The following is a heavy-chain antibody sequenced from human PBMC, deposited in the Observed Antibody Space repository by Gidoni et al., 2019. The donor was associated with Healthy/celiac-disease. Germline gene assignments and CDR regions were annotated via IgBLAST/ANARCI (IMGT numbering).Heavy chain of an antibody. Sequence: EVQLVESGGGLVKPGGSLRLSCAASGFTFSNAWMSWVRQAPGKGLEWVGRIKSKPDGGTTDYAAPVKGRFTISRDDSKNTLYLQMNSLKTEDTAVYYCTSTDYWGQGTLVTVSS. CDR3: TSTDY. CDR2: IKSKPDGGTT. J-gene: IGHJ4*02. CDR1: GFTFSNAW. V-gene: IGHV3-15*01.